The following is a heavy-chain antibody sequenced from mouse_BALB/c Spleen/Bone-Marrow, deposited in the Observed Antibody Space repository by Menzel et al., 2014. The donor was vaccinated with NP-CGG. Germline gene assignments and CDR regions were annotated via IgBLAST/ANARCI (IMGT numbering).Heavy chain of an antibody. CDR2: INPSTGYT. Sequence: QVQLQQSGAELAKSGASVKMSCKASGYTFTSYWMHWVKRRPGQGLEWIGYINPSTGYTEYNQKFKDKATLTADKSSSTAYMQLSSLTSEDSAVYYCARYGNYGDYFDYWGQGTTLTVSS. J-gene: IGHJ2*01. CDR3: ARYGNYGDYFDY. D-gene: IGHD2-1*01. CDR1: GYTFTSYW. V-gene: IGHV1-7*01.